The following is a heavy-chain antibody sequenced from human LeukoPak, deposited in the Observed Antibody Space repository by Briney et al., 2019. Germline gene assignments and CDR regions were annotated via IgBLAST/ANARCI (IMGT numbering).Heavy chain of an antibody. J-gene: IGHJ4*02. Sequence: GRSLRLSCAASGFTFSSCGMHWVRQAPGKGLEWVALMWSDGSNVYYADSVKGRFTISRDNSKNTLYLQMNSLRAEDTAVYYCAKFFDTLTSYITYGGQGSSVTVSS. V-gene: IGHV3-33*06. CDR2: MWSDGSNV. D-gene: IGHD3-9*01. CDR1: GFTFSSCG. CDR3: AKFFDTLTSYITY.